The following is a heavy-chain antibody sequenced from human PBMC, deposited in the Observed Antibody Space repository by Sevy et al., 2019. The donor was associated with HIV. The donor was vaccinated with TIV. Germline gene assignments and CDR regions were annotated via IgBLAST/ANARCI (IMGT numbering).Heavy chain of an antibody. J-gene: IGHJ6*02. CDR3: AKNRPPGGSYFSRHGMDV. V-gene: IGHV3-30*18. CDR1: GFTFSTYD. CDR2: ISYDGNYR. Sequence: GGSLRLSCTASGFTFSTYDIHWVRQAPGEGLKSVAIISYDGNYRYYSDSVRGRFSMSRDNSKNTAYLQMSGLSVEDTAVYYCAKNRPPGGSYFSRHGMDVWGRGTTVTVSS. D-gene: IGHD1-26*01.